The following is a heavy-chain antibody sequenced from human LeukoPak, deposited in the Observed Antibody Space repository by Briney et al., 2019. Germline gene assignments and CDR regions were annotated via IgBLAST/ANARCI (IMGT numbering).Heavy chain of an antibody. Sequence: PGGSLRLSCAASGFTFSDYYMSWIRQAPGKGLEWVSYISSSGSTIYYADSVKGRFTISRDNAKNSLYLQMNSLRAEDTAVYYCARDVYSSSWYFDYWGQGTLVTVSS. CDR1: GFTFSDYY. J-gene: IGHJ4*02. D-gene: IGHD6-13*01. CDR3: ARDVYSSSWYFDY. V-gene: IGHV3-11*04. CDR2: ISSSGSTI.